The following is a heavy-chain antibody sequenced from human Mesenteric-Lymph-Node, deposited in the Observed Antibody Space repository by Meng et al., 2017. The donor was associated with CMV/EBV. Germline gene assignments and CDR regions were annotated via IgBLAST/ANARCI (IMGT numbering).Heavy chain of an antibody. CDR1: GFTFSNYA. CDR2: ISYDGSNN. V-gene: IGHV3-30-3*01. J-gene: IGHJ6*02. D-gene: IGHD6-6*01. CDR3: ARDKIAARRGYYYGMDV. Sequence: GESLKISCAASGFTFSNYAMHWVRQAPGKGLEWVAVISYDGSNNYYADSVKGRFTISRDNAKNTPYLQMDSLRAEDTAVYYCARDKIAARRGYYYGMDVWGQGTTVTVSS.